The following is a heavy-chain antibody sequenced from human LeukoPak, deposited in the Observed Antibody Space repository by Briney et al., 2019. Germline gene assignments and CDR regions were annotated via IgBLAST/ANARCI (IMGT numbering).Heavy chain of an antibody. D-gene: IGHD1-26*01. Sequence: TGGSLRLSCAASGFTFSSYAVHWVRQAPGEGLEWVAVISYDGSNKYYADSVKGRFTISRDNPKNTLYLQMNSLRAEDTAVYYCARDPLKWELPYYFDYWGQGTLVTVSS. CDR2: ISYDGSNK. V-gene: IGHV3-30*04. CDR3: ARDPLKWELPYYFDY. J-gene: IGHJ4*02. CDR1: GFTFSSYA.